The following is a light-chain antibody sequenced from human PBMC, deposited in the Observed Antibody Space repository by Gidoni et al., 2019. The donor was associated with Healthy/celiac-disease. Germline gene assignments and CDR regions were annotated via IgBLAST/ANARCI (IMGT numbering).Light chain of an antibody. CDR3: QQSYSTPMCS. Sequence: DIQMTQSPPSLSASVGDRVTITCRESQSISSYLNWYQQKPGKAPKLLIYAASSLQSGVPSRFSGSGSGTDFTLTISSLQPEDFATYYCQQSYSTPMCSFGQGTKLEIK. J-gene: IGKJ2*04. CDR1: QSISSY. V-gene: IGKV1-39*01. CDR2: AAS.